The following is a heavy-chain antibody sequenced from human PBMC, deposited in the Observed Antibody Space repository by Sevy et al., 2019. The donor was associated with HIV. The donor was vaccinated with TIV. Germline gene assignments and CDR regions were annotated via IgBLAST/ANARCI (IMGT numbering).Heavy chain of an antibody. CDR1: GFSFDDHA. D-gene: IGHD6-19*01. Sequence: GGSLRLSCAASGFSFDDHAMHWVRQAPGKGLEWVSGISWNSGSIGYADSVKGRFIVSRDNAKKSLYLEMNSLRDEDTAVYYCARITGWRFDYWGQGTLVTVSS. CDR3: ARITGWRFDY. J-gene: IGHJ4*02. V-gene: IGHV3-9*01. CDR2: ISWNSGSI.